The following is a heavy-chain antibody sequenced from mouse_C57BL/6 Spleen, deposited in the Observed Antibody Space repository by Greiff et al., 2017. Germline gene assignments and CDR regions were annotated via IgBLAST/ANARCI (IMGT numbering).Heavy chain of an antibody. J-gene: IGHJ2*01. CDR3: ARDDYDYFDY. CDR1: GYTFTSYW. V-gene: IGHV1-64*01. Sequence: VQLQQSGAELVKPGASVKLSCKASGYTFTSYWMHWVKQRPGQGLEWIGMIHPNSGSTNYNEKFKSKATLTVDKSSSTAYMQLSSLTSEDSAVYYCARDDYDYFDYWGQGTTLTVSS. D-gene: IGHD2-4*01. CDR2: IHPNSGST.